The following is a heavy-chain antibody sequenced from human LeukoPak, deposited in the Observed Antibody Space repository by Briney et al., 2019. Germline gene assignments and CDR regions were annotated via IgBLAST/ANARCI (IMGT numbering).Heavy chain of an antibody. CDR2: INANSGDT. CDR3: TRGGGYYYGSGSPPPIDY. Sequence: ASLKVSCKASGYTFTDYYIHWVRQAPGQGLEWMGWINANSGDTNYAQKFQGRVTMTRDTSISTAYMELSRLRSDDTAVYYCTRGGGYYYGSGSPPPIDYWGQGTLVTVSS. CDR1: GYTFTDYY. D-gene: IGHD3-10*01. J-gene: IGHJ4*02. V-gene: IGHV1-2*02.